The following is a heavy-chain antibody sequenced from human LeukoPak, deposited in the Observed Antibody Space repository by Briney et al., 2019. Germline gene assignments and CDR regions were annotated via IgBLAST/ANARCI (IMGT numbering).Heavy chain of an antibody. CDR1: GNYW. V-gene: IGHV3-74*01. D-gene: IGHD2/OR15-2a*01. CDR2: INSDGSWT. CDR3: VSFYETY. J-gene: IGHJ4*02. Sequence: GGSLRLSCAASGNYWMHWVRQVPGKGLVCVSHINSDGSWTSYADSVKGRFTISKDNAKNTVYLQMNSLRAEDTAVYYCVSFYETYWGRGTLVTVSS.